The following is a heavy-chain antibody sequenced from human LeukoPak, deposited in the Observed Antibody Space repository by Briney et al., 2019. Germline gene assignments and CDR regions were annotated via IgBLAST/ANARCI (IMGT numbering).Heavy chain of an antibody. CDR1: GFTFSSYA. CDR3: AKVREQWLIDY. Sequence: GRSLRLSCAASGFTFSSYAMHWVRQAPGKGLEWVSAISGSGGSTYYADSVKGRFTISRDNSKNTLYLQMNSLRAEDTAVYYCAKVREQWLIDYWGQGTLVTVSS. V-gene: IGHV3-23*01. CDR2: ISGSGGST. J-gene: IGHJ4*02. D-gene: IGHD6-19*01.